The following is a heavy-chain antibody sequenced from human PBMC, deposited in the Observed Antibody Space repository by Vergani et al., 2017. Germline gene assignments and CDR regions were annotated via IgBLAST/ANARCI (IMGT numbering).Heavy chain of an antibody. V-gene: IGHV3-7*01. J-gene: IGHJ4*02. CDR2: LKQDGTEK. CDR1: GFTFSPYW. Sequence: EVQMVESGGGLVQPGGSLRLSCAASGFTFSPYWMTWVRQAPGKGLEWVANLKQDGTEKHSVDSVKGRFTIFRDNTQNSLYLQMNSLRAEDTAVYYCARVGGCCESSRCDSNFDYWGQGTLVTVSS. D-gene: IGHD3-22*01. CDR3: ARVGGCCESSRCDSNFDY.